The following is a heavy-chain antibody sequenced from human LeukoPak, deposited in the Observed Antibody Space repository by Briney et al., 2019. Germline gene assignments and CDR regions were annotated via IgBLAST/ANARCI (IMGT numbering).Heavy chain of an antibody. CDR2: IIPIFGTA. CDR1: GGTFSSYA. Sequence: ASVKVSCKASGGTFSSYAISWVRPAPGQGLEWMGGIIPIFGTANYAQKFQGRVTITTDESTSTAYMELSSLRSEDTAVYYCARARDGSYPGYFQHWGQGTLVTVSS. CDR3: ARARDGSYPGYFQH. D-gene: IGHD1-26*01. J-gene: IGHJ1*01. V-gene: IGHV1-69*05.